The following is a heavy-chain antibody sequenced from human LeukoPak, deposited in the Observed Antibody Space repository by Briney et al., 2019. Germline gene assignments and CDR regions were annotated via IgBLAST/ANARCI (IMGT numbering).Heavy chain of an antibody. D-gene: IGHD3-10*01. CDR2: ISAYNGNT. J-gene: IGHJ3*02. CDR1: GYTFTSYG. Sequence: ASVKVSCKASGYTFTSYGISWVRQAPGQGLEWMGWISAYNGNTNYAQKLQGRVTMTTDTSTSTAYMELRSLRSDDTAVYYCARGGITMVRGVTRAFDIWGQGTMVTVSS. V-gene: IGHV1-18*01. CDR3: ARGGITMVRGVTRAFDI.